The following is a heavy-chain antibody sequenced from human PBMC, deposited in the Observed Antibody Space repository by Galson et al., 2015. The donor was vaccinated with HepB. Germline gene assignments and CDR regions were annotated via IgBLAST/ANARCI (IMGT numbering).Heavy chain of an antibody. J-gene: IGHJ2*01. V-gene: IGHV3-21*01. CDR2: ISRSSSYI. D-gene: IGHD3-10*01. CDR3: ARDRGYYGSGSYYNGNWYFDV. Sequence: SLRLSCAASGFTFSSYSMNWVRQAPGKGLEWVSSISRSSSYIYYADSVKGRFTISRDNAKNSLYLPMNSLRAEDTAVYYCARDRGYYGSGSYYNGNWYFDVWGRGTLVTVSS. CDR1: GFTFSSYS.